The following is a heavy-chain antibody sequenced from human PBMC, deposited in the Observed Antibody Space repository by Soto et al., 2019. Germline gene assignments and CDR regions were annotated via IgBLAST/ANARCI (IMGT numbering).Heavy chain of an antibody. CDR2: INHSGST. V-gene: IGHV4-34*01. J-gene: IGHJ4*02. D-gene: IGHD2-8*02. Sequence: QVQLQQWGAGLLKPSETLSLTCAVYGGSFSGYYWTWIRQPPGTGLEWIGEINHSGSTNYNPSLKSRVNISVDTSQHQFSLKLTSVTAADTAVYYCARNKITGLFDYWGPGTLVTVSS. CDR3: ARNKITGLFDY. CDR1: GGSFSGYY.